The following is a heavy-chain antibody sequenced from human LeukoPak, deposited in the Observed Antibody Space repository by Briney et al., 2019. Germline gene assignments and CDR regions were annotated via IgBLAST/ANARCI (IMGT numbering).Heavy chain of an antibody. Sequence: SETLSLTCAVYGGSFSGYYWSWIRKPPGKGLEWIGEINHSGSTNYNPSLNSRVTISVDTSKNQFSLKLSSVTAADTAVYYCARVPIITMVRGVSPGAFDIWGQGTMVTVSS. CDR2: INHSGST. V-gene: IGHV4-34*01. D-gene: IGHD3-10*01. CDR1: GGSFSGYY. J-gene: IGHJ3*02. CDR3: ARVPIITMVRGVSPGAFDI.